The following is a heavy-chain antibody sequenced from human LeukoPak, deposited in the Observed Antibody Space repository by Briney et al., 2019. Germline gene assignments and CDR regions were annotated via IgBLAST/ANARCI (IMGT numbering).Heavy chain of an antibody. CDR1: GGSFSGYY. D-gene: IGHD6-6*01. CDR2: INHSGST. V-gene: IGHV4-34*01. Sequence: SETLSLTCAVYGGSFSGYYWSWIRQPPGKGLEWIGEINHSGSTNYNPSLKSRVTISVDTSKNQFSLKLSSVTDADTAVYYCASSIAALGSIHNWFDPWGQGTLVTVSS. CDR3: ASSIAALGSIHNWFDP. J-gene: IGHJ5*02.